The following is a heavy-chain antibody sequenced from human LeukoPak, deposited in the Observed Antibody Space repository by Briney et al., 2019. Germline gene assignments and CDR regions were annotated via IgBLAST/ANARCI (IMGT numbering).Heavy chain of an antibody. CDR1: GFTVSSNY. Sequence: GGCLRLSCAASGFTVSSNYMSSVRQAPGKGLGWVLVIYSGGSTYSAASGKGRFTISRHNSKNTLYLQMNSLRAEDTAVYYCPRVLMSDWFDPWGQGTLVTVSS. CDR3: PRVLMSDWFDP. J-gene: IGHJ5*02. CDR2: IYSGGST. V-gene: IGHV3-53*04.